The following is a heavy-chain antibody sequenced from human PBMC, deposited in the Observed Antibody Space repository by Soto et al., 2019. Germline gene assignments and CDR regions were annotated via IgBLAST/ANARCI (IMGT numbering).Heavy chain of an antibody. CDR3: ARRYSSSWFNWFDP. CDR2: IYHSGST. Sequence: LSLTCAVSGGSISSSNWWSWVRQPPGKGLEWIGEIYHSGSTNYNPSLKSRVTISVDKSKNQFSLKLSSATAADTAVYYCARRYSSSWFNWFDPWGQGTLVTVSS. CDR1: GGSISSSNW. D-gene: IGHD6-13*01. J-gene: IGHJ5*02. V-gene: IGHV4-4*02.